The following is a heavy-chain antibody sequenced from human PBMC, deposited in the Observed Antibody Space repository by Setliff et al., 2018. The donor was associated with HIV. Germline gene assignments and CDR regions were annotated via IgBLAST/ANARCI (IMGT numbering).Heavy chain of an antibody. CDR1: GVSISSGDYY. CDR3: AREDFNDLSAFDI. D-gene: IGHD2-15*01. CDR2: IYYSETT. J-gene: IGHJ3*02. Sequence: SETLSLTCTVSGVSISSGDYYWSWIRLPPGKGLEWIGYIYYSETTYYNPSLKSRITMSIDTSKNQFSLKLSAVTAADTAVYFCAREDFNDLSAFDIWGQGTRVTVSS. V-gene: IGHV4-30-4*08.